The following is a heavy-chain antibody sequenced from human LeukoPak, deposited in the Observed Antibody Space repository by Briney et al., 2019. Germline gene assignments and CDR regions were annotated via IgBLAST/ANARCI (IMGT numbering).Heavy chain of an antibody. V-gene: IGHV1-58*02. CDR2: IVVGSGNT. Sequence: ASVKVSCKASGFTFTSSAMQWVRQARGQRLEWIGWIVVGSGNTNYAQKFQGRVTMTRNTSISTAYMELSSLRSEDTAVYYCARRSADYWGQGTLVTVSS. CDR3: ARRSADY. D-gene: IGHD1-26*01. CDR1: GFTFTSSA. J-gene: IGHJ4*02.